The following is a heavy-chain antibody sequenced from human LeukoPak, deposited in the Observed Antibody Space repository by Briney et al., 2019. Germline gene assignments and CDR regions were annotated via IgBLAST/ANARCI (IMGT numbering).Heavy chain of an antibody. Sequence: TGGSLRLSCAASGFTFDDYGMSWVRQAPGKGLKWVSGINWNGGSTGYADSVKGRFTISRDNAKNSLYLQMNSLRAEDTALYHCARDMIAVAEDAFDIWGQGTMVTVSS. V-gene: IGHV3-20*01. CDR3: ARDMIAVAEDAFDI. CDR1: GFTFDDYG. J-gene: IGHJ3*02. D-gene: IGHD6-19*01. CDR2: INWNGGST.